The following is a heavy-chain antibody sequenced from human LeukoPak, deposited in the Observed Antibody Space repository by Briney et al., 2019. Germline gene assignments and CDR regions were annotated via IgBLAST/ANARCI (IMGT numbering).Heavy chain of an antibody. Sequence: PSGTLSLTCAVSGGSISSNNWWSWFRQPPGRGLEWIAEIFHGGNTNYNPSLKSRVTISLDKSNNQFSLKLSSVTAADTAVYYCARAEPRAQLWLRDGDCWGQGTLVTVSS. J-gene: IGHJ4*02. CDR2: IFHGGNT. D-gene: IGHD5-18*01. CDR3: ARAEPRAQLWLRDGDC. CDR1: GGSISSNNW. V-gene: IGHV4-4*02.